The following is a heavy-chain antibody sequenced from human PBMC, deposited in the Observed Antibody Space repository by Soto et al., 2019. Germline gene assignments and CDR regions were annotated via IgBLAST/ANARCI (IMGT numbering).Heavy chain of an antibody. CDR1: GCTFSNYP. J-gene: IGHJ4*02. CDR2: IIPIFGTT. Sequence: GQLVQSGAEVKKPGSSVKVSCKASGCTFSNYPFIWVRQAPGQGLDWMGGIIPIFGTTDYGQRFQGRVTITADESTNTAYMELSSLRSDDTAVYYCARGLYCGGGCYSHFDYWGQGTLVTVSS. D-gene: IGHD2-21*02. CDR3: ARGLYCGGGCYSHFDY. V-gene: IGHV1-69*01.